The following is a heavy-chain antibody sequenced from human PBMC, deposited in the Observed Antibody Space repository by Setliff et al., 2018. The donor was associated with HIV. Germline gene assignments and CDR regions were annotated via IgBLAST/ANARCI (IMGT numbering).Heavy chain of an antibody. Sequence: SETLSLTCTVSGVSISSTNYYWAWIRQPPGEGLEWIGNILYGGTTFYNPSLRSRVTISVDTSKNQFSLKLSSVTAADTAVYYCARPQLGWGGGSHFDHWGQGTLVTVS. CDR2: ILYGGTT. J-gene: IGHJ4*02. CDR1: GVSISSTNYY. D-gene: IGHD1-1*01. CDR3: ARPQLGWGGGSHFDH. V-gene: IGHV4-39*01.